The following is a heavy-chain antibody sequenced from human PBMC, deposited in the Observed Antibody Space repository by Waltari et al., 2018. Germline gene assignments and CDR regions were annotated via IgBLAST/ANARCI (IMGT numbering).Heavy chain of an antibody. Sequence: QVQLVQSGAEVKKPGASVKVSCKASGYTFSEDYIHWVRQAPGQGLEWRGWRLPNTGGTNYAQNFQGRVTMTTDTSINTAYLELSSLRYDDTAVFYCVRDFWSAGSRWGQGTLVTIS. CDR1: GYTFSEDY. V-gene: IGHV1-2*02. CDR2: RLPNTGGT. D-gene: IGHD3-3*01. J-gene: IGHJ4*02. CDR3: VRDFWSAGSR.